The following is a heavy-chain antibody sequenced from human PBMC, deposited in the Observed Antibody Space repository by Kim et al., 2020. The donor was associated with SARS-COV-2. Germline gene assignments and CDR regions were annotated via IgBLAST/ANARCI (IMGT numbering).Heavy chain of an antibody. CDR2: VYYSGSA. CDR1: NGSMVGYY. D-gene: IGHD3-16*01. J-gene: IGHJ6*02. V-gene: IGHV4-59*12. CDR3: ARRAYTFYGMDV. Sequence: SETLSLTCSVSNGSMVGYYWTWMRLSPGKGLEFIAYVYYSGSASYSPSFKSRVTTSVDTSGNQCSLRLASVTAADTAVYYCARRAYTFYGMDVWRPGTTV.